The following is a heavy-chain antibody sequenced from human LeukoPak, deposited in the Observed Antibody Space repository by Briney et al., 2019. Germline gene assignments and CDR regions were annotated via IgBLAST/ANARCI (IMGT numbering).Heavy chain of an antibody. D-gene: IGHD3-10*01. CDR3: ARAQLLWFGELLYPFDY. Sequence: ASVKVSCKASGYTFTGYYMHWVRQAPGQGFEWMGRINPNSGGTNYAQKFQGRVTMTRDTSISTAYMELSRLRSDDTAVYYCARAQLLWFGELLYPFDYWGQGTLVTVSS. J-gene: IGHJ4*02. V-gene: IGHV1-2*06. CDR2: INPNSGGT. CDR1: GYTFTGYY.